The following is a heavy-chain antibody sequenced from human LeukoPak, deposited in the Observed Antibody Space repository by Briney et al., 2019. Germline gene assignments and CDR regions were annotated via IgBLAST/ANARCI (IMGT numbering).Heavy chain of an antibody. J-gene: IGHJ4*02. CDR1: GFTFSSYA. V-gene: IGHV3-23*01. CDR2: ISGSGGST. Sequence: GGSLRLSCATSGFTFSSYAMSWVRQAPGKGLEWVSSISGSGGSTYYADSVKGRFTISRDNSKNTLYLQMNSLRAEDTAVYYCAREGKWLQLRYFDYWGQGTLVTVSS. CDR3: AREGKWLQLRYFDY. D-gene: IGHD5-24*01.